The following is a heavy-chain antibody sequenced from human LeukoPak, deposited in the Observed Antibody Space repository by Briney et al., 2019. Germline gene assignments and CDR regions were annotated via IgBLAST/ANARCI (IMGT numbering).Heavy chain of an antibody. CDR2: ISSSSSTI. V-gene: IGHV3-48*04. Sequence: GGSLRLSCAVSGFIFNTYWMSWVRQAPGKGLEWVSYISSSSSTIYHADSVKGRFTISRDNAKNSLYLQMNSLRAEDTAVCYCAFYGSGDAFDIWGQGTMVTVSS. CDR3: AFYGSGDAFDI. D-gene: IGHD3-10*01. CDR1: GFIFNTYW. J-gene: IGHJ3*02.